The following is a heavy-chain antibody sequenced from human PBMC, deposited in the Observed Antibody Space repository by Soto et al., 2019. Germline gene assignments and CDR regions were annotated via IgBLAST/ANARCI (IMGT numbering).Heavy chain of an antibody. V-gene: IGHV1-69*01. CDR1: GGTFSSYA. D-gene: IGHD1-1*01. Sequence: QVQLVQSGAEVKKPGSSVKVSCKASGGTFSSYAISWVRQAPGQGLEWMGGIIPIFGTANYAQKFQGRVTITADESTSTAYMELSSLRSEDTAVYYCATREVNWNHNPFYYYGMDVWGQGTTVTVSS. CDR2: IIPIFGTA. J-gene: IGHJ6*02. CDR3: ATREVNWNHNPFYYYGMDV.